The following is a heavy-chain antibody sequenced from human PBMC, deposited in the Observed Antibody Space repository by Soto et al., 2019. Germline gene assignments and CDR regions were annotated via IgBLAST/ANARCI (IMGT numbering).Heavy chain of an antibody. V-gene: IGHV3-23*01. CDR3: AKRDYSGSPYYYYGMDV. D-gene: IGHD1-26*01. CDR1: GFTFSSYA. J-gene: IGHJ6*02. Sequence: PGGSLRLSCAASGFTFSSYAMSWVRQAPGKGLEWVSAISGSGGSTYYADSVKGRFTISRDNSKNTLYLQMNSLRAEDTAVYYCAKRDYSGSPYYYYGMDVWGQGTTVTVSS. CDR2: ISGSGGST.